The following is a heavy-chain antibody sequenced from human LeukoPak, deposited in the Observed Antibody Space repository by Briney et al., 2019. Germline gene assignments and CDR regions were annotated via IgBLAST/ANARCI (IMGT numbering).Heavy chain of an antibody. Sequence: PSETLSHTCAVYGGSFSGYYWSWIRQPPGKGLEWIGEINHSGSTNYNPSLKSRVTISVDTSKNQFSLKLSSVTAADTAVYYCARAAYIYYDILTGYPKSRAFDIWGQGTMVTVSS. J-gene: IGHJ3*02. CDR3: ARAAYIYYDILTGYPKSRAFDI. D-gene: IGHD3-9*01. CDR1: GGSFSGYY. V-gene: IGHV4-34*01. CDR2: INHSGST.